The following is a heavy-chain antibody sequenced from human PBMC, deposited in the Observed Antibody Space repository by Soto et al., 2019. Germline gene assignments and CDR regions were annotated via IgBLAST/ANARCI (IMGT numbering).Heavy chain of an antibody. D-gene: IGHD3-16*02. CDR3: AKGTMITFGGVIGLYFDY. CDR2: ISGSGGNT. Sequence: SLRLSCAASGFTFSSYAMSWVRQAPGKGLEWVSAISGSGGNTYYADSVKGRFTISRDNSKNTLYLQMNSLRAEDTAVYYCAKGTMITFGGVIGLYFDYWGQGTLVTVSS. V-gene: IGHV3-23*01. J-gene: IGHJ4*02. CDR1: GFTFSSYA.